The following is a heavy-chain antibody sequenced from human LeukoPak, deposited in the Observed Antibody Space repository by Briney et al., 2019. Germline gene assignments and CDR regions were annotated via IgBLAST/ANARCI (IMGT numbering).Heavy chain of an antibody. Sequence: GGSLRLSCAASGFTFSDYYMSWIRQAPGKGLEWVSYISSTGGTVYYADSVKGRFTISRDNAKNSLYLQMDSLRAEDTAVYYCARFGSFWSGFNWFDPWGQGTLVTVSS. CDR1: GFTFSDYY. D-gene: IGHD3-3*01. J-gene: IGHJ5*02. CDR2: ISSTGGTV. CDR3: ARFGSFWSGFNWFDP. V-gene: IGHV3-11*04.